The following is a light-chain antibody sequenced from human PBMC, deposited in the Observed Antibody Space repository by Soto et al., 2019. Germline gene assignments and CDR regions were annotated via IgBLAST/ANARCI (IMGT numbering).Light chain of an antibody. CDR3: QQGHSTPYT. CDR2: AAS. CDR1: QNIRNY. J-gene: IGKJ2*01. V-gene: IGKV1-39*01. Sequence: DIQMTQSPSSLSASVGDRVSITCRANQNIRNYLNWYQQKPGDAPKLLIYAASTLQGAVPSRFSGSGSGTDFTLTISSLQPEDFATYYCQQGHSTPYTFGQGTRLEI.